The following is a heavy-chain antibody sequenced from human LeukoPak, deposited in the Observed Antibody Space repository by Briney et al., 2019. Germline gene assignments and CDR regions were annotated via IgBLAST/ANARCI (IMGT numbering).Heavy chain of an antibody. D-gene: IGHD4-11*01. J-gene: IGHJ5*02. CDR1: GYSISSGYY. Sequence: SETLSLTCTVSGYSISSGYYWGWIRQPPGKGLEWIGSIYHSGSTYYNPSLKSRVTISVDKSKNQFFLRLSPVTAADSGTYYCTRERASNNYNNWFDPWGQGTLVTVSS. V-gene: IGHV4-38-2*02. CDR3: TRERASNNYNNWFDP. CDR2: IYHSGST.